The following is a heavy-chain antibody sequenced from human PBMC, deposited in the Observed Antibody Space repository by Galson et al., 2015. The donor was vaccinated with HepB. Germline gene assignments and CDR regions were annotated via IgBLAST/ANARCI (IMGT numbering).Heavy chain of an antibody. V-gene: IGHV3-7*05. D-gene: IGHD3-10*01. CDR3: ARVKRGEWYSFYYYGMDV. J-gene: IGHJ6*02. CDR2: IKEDGSEK. Sequence: SLRLSCAASEFILSMYWMNWVRQAPGKGLEWVANIKEDGSEKNYVDSVKGRFTIARDNAKNSLYLQMNSLRAEDTAMYYCARVKRGEWYSFYYYGMDVWGRGATVTVSS. CDR1: EFILSMYW.